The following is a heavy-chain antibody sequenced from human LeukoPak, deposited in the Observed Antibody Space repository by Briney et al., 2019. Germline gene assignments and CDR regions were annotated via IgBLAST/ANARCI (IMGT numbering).Heavy chain of an antibody. V-gene: IGHV6-1*01. CDR3: ARDPVGGSTIFDS. Sequence: SQTLSLTCAISGDSVSSDSAAWNWIRQSPSRGLKWLARTYFRSKWYYEYALAVKGRITINPDTSKNQFSLQLNSVTPEDTAVYFCARDPVGGSTIFDSWGQGTLVTVSS. CDR2: TYFRSKWYY. D-gene: IGHD1-26*01. J-gene: IGHJ4*02. CDR1: GDSVSSDSAA.